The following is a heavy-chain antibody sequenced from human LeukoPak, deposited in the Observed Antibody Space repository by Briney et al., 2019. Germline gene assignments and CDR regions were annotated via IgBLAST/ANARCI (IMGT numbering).Heavy chain of an antibody. D-gene: IGHD6-25*01. CDR2: ITASGDNT. Sequence: GGSLRLSCAASGFTFSSYAVSWVRQAPGKGLERVSGITASGDNTYYADSGKGRFNISRDNSKSTLYLQMNSLRAEDTAVYYCATGYQYYDYYYMDVWGKGTTVTISS. CDR1: GFTFSSYA. J-gene: IGHJ6*03. V-gene: IGHV3-23*01. CDR3: ATGYQYYDYYYMDV.